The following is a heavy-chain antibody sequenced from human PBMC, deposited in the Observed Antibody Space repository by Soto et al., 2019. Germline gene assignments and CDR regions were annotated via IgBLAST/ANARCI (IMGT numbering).Heavy chain of an antibody. CDR3: AREGQVMITFGGIPNRNYYYYGMDV. CDR1: GYTFTSYG. D-gene: IGHD3-16*01. J-gene: IGHJ6*02. CDR2: ISAYNGNT. V-gene: IGHV1-18*01. Sequence: GSSVKISCKASGYTFTSYGISGVRQATGQGLEWMGWISAYNGNTNYAQKLQGRVTMTTDTSTSTAYMELRSLRSDDTAVYYCAREGQVMITFGGIPNRNYYYYGMDVWGQGTTVTVSS.